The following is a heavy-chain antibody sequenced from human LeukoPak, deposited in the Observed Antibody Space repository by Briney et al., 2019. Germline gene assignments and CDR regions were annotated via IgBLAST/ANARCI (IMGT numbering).Heavy chain of an antibody. J-gene: IGHJ4*02. Sequence: GGSLRLSCVASGFTLGKYWMSWVRQAPGKGLECVANIKLDGSEKNYVDSVKGRFTISRDNTKNSLYLQMNSLRAEDTAVFYCARDQYDTWSRRGNFDSWGQGTLVIVSS. CDR3: ARDQYDTWSRRGNFDS. CDR1: GFTLGKYW. V-gene: IGHV3-7*03. CDR2: IKLDGSEK. D-gene: IGHD3-9*01.